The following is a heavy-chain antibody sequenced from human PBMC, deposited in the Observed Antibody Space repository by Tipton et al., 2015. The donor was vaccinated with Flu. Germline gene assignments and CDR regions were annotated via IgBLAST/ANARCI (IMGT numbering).Heavy chain of an antibody. CDR1: GGSITGYY. V-gene: IGHV4-59*08. Sequence: LRLSCTVSGGSITGYYWSWIRQPPGKGLEWIGYIYYSGSTNYNPSLKSRVTISVDTSKNQFSLKLSSVTAADTAVYYCARRKTVTTRLTYFDYWGRGTLVTVSS. J-gene: IGHJ4*02. D-gene: IGHD4-17*01. CDR2: IYYSGST. CDR3: ARRKTVTTRLTYFDY.